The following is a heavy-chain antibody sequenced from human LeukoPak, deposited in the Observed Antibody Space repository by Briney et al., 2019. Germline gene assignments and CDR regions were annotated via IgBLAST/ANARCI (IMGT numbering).Heavy chain of an antibody. CDR2: ISDSSGST. CDR3: AKGRDSGPYDAFDI. J-gene: IGHJ3*02. CDR1: GFTFSSYA. V-gene: IGHV3-23*01. D-gene: IGHD1-26*01. Sequence: PGGSLRLSCAASGFTFSSYAVSWVRQAPGKGLEWVSTISDSSGSTYCADSVKGRFTISRDNSKNTLYLQMNSLRAEDTAVYYCAKGRDSGPYDAFDIWGQGTMVTVSS.